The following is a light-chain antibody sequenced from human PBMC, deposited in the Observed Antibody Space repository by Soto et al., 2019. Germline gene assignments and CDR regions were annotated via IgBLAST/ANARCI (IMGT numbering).Light chain of an antibody. Sequence: EIVLTQSPATLSLSPGERATLSCMASQSVGSFLAWYQQKPGQAPRLLIYDASNRATGIPARFSGSGSGTDFTLTISSLEPEDFAVYYCQQRSNWPGTFGQGTKVEIK. CDR2: DAS. V-gene: IGKV3-11*01. J-gene: IGKJ1*01. CDR1: QSVGSF. CDR3: QQRSNWPGT.